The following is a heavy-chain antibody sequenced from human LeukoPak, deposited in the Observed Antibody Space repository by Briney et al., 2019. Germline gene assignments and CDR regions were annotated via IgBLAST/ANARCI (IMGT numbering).Heavy chain of an antibody. V-gene: IGHV3-30-3*01. CDR1: GFTFSSYA. CDR3: ARDGQYYDFWSGPPSKAFDN. CDR2: ISYDGSNK. D-gene: IGHD3-3*01. Sequence: PGGSLRLSCAASGFTFSSYAMHWVRQAPGKGLEWVAVISYDGSNKYYADSVKGRFTISRDNSKNTLYLQMNSLRAEDTAVYYCARDGQYYDFWSGPPSKAFDNWGQGTMVTVSS. J-gene: IGHJ3*02.